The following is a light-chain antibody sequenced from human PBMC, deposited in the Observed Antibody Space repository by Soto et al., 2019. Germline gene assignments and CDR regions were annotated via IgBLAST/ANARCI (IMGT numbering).Light chain of an antibody. V-gene: IGKV3D-15*01. CDR1: QSVSNN. CDR3: QQYNNGWS. CDR2: GAS. Sequence: EIVLTQSPGTLSLSPGERATLSCRASQSVSNNYLAWYQQKPGQAPRLLIYGASNRATGIPARFSGSGSGTEFTLTISSLQSEDFAVYYCQQYNNGWSFGQGTKVDIK. J-gene: IGKJ1*01.